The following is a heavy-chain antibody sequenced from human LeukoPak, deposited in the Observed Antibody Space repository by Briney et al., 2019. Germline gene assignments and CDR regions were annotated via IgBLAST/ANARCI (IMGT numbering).Heavy chain of an antibody. Sequence: GGSLRLSCAGSRYTFSTYAMTWVRQAPGKGLEWVSSSSDGDGTTYYTDSVKGRFTISRNNSKNTLYLQMNSLRTEDTAVYYCANGSGGWYQFFDHWGQGTLVTVSS. V-gene: IGHV3-23*01. CDR1: RYTFSTYA. CDR2: SSDGDGTT. D-gene: IGHD6-19*01. CDR3: ANGSGGWYQFFDH. J-gene: IGHJ5*02.